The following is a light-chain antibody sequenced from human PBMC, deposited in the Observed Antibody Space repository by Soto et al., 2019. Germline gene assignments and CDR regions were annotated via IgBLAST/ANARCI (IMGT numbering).Light chain of an antibody. CDR3: SSYTGSSAVV. V-gene: IGLV2-23*01. J-gene: IGLJ2*01. CDR1: SSDVGSYNP. Sequence: QSVLTQPASVSGSPGQSITISCTGTSSDVGSYNPVSWYQQHPGKAPKLMIYEGSKRPSGVSNRFSGSKSGKTASLTISGVEAVGEGDYNSSSYTGSSAVVFGGGTKLTVL. CDR2: EGS.